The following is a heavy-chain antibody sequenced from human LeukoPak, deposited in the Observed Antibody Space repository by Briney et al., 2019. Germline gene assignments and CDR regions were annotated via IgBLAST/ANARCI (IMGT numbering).Heavy chain of an antibody. D-gene: IGHD3-3*01. Sequence: SETLSLTCSVSGYSISSGYYWGWIRQPPGKGLEWIANIYHSGSTFYNPSLKSRVTISVDTSKTQFSLKLSSVTAADTAVYYCARARSGYYDYWGQGTLVTVSS. V-gene: IGHV4-38-2*02. CDR1: GYSISSGYY. J-gene: IGHJ4*02. CDR3: ARARSGYYDY. CDR2: IYHSGST.